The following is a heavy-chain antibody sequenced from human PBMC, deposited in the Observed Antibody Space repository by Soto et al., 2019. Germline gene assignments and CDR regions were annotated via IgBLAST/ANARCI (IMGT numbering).Heavy chain of an antibody. CDR2: ISYDGSNK. J-gene: IGHJ4*02. Sequence: QVQLVESGGGVVQPGRSLRLSCAASGFTFRRYGMHCVRQAPGKGLEWVAVISYDGSNKYYADSVQGRFTIARDNSKNTLYLQMNSLRAEDTAVYYCEKVRGLAVAGPGNFDYWGQGTLVTVSS. D-gene: IGHD6-19*01. V-gene: IGHV3-30*18. CDR3: EKVRGLAVAGPGNFDY. CDR1: GFTFRRYG.